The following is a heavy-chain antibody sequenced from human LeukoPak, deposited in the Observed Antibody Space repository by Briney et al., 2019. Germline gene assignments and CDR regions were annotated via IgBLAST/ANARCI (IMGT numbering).Heavy chain of an antibody. CDR1: GGSISSGGYC. J-gene: IGHJ5*02. CDR3: ARDCLYSSSWYLHTGFDP. D-gene: IGHD6-13*01. CDR2: IYYSGST. V-gene: IGHV4-39*07. Sequence: PSETLSLTCTVSGGSISSGGYCWSWIRQPPGKGLEWIGSIYYSGSTYYNPSLKSRVTISVDMSNNQFSLKLNSVTAADTAVYYCARDCLYSSSWYLHTGFDPWGQGTLVTVSS.